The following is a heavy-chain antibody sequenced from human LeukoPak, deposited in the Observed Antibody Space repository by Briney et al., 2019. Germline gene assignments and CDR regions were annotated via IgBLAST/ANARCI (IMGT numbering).Heavy chain of an antibody. CDR2: IYYSGST. V-gene: IGHV4-59*01. CDR3: ASYCSGGSCSIDY. J-gene: IGHJ4*02. D-gene: IGHD2-15*01. Sequence: SETLSLTCTVSGGSISSYYWSWIRQPPGKGLEWIGYIYYSGSTNYNPSFKSRVTISVDTSKNQFSLKLSSVTAADTAVYYCASYCSGGSCSIDYWGQGTLVTVSS. CDR1: GGSISSYY.